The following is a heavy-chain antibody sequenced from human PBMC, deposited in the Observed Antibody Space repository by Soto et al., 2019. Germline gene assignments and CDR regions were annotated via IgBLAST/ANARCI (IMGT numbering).Heavy chain of an antibody. CDR1: GDSISSGDYY. CDR2: IYLSEST. J-gene: IGHJ3*02. Sequence: HVQLQESGPGLVKPSETLSLSCAVSGDSISSGDYYWSWIRQPPGKGLEYLGYIYLSESTFYSPSLEGRLSISMDTSKNQLSLKLSSVTAADTAVYFCATARLRGYKVIQNVFDIWGQGTMVTVSS. CDR3: ATARLRGYKVIQNVFDI. D-gene: IGHD5-18*01. V-gene: IGHV4-30-4*01.